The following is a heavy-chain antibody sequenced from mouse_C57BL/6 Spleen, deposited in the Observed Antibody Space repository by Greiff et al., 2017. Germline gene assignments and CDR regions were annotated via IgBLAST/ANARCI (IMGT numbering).Heavy chain of an antibody. J-gene: IGHJ4*01. CDR1: GYTFTSYW. D-gene: IGHD1-1*01. CDR3: ARSVDGSGYIPPMDY. CDR2: IYPGSGST. Sequence: VQLQQPGAELVKPGASVKMSCKASGYTFTSYWITWVKQRPGQGLEWIGDIYPGSGSTNYNEKFKSKATLTVDTSSSTAYMQLSSLTSEDSAVSYCARSVDGSGYIPPMDYWGQGTSVTVSS. V-gene: IGHV1-55*01.